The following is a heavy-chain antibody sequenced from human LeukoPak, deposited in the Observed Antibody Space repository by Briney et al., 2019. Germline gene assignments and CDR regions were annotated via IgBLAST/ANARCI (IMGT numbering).Heavy chain of an antibody. D-gene: IGHD3-9*01. Sequence: ASVKVSCKASGYTFTSCYMHWVRQAPGQGLEWMGIINPSGGSTSYAQKFQGRVTMTRDTSTSTVYMELSSLRSEDTAVYYCARDLYDILTGYYNGYYYYGMDVWGQGTTVTVSS. CDR1: GYTFTSCY. V-gene: IGHV1-46*01. CDR3: ARDLYDILTGYYNGYYYYGMDV. CDR2: INPSGGST. J-gene: IGHJ6*02.